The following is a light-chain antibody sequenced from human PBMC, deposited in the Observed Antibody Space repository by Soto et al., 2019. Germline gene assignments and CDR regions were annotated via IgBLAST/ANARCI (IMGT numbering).Light chain of an antibody. CDR2: AAS. CDR1: QGINSW. J-gene: IGKJ4*01. CDR3: QQYNIYPLT. Sequence: DVQMTQSPSSLSASVGDRVTITCRASQGINSWLAWYQQKPEKAPKSLIYAASSLQTGVPTRFSGSGSGKDFTLTISNLQHEDSATYYYQQYNIYPLTFGGGTKVEIK. V-gene: IGKV1D-16*01.